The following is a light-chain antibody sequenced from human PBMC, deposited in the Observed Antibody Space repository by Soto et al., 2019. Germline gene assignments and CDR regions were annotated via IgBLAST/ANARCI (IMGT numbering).Light chain of an antibody. CDR2: GAS. J-gene: IGKJ1*01. CDR1: QSVSSSY. CDR3: QQYGSSPRT. V-gene: IGKV3-20*01. Sequence: EIVLTQSPGTLSLSPGERATLSCRASQSVSSSYLAWYQQKPGQAPRLLIYGASSRATGIPDRFSGSGSGTDFTITISRLEPEDFAVYYCQQYGSSPRTFGQGTQVEIK.